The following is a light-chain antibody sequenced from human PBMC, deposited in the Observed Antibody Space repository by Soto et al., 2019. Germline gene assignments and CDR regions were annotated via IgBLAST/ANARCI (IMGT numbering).Light chain of an antibody. Sequence: EIVLTQSPATRSLSPGERATLSCRASQSVSSYLAWYQQKPGQAPRLLIYDASNRATGIPARFSGSGSGTDFTLTISSLEPEDFAVYYCQQRSNYTFGQGTKVDIK. CDR2: DAS. J-gene: IGKJ1*01. CDR3: QQRSNYT. V-gene: IGKV3-11*01. CDR1: QSVSSY.